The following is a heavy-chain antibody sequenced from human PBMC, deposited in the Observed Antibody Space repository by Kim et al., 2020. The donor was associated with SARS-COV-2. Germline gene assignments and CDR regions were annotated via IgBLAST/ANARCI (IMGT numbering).Heavy chain of an antibody. V-gene: IGHV3-21*01. J-gene: IGHJ3*02. CDR3: ARRGVVAATYDAFDI. Sequence: GGSLRLSCAASGFTFSSYSMNWVRQAPGKGLEWVSSISSSSSYIYYADSVKGRFTISRDNAKNSLYLQMNSLRAEDTAVYYCARRGVVAATYDAFDIWGQGTMVTVSS. D-gene: IGHD2-15*01. CDR1: GFTFSSYS. CDR2: ISSSSSYI.